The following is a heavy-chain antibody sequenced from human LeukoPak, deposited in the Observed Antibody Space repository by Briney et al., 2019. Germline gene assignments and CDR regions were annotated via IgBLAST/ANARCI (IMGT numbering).Heavy chain of an antibody. D-gene: IGHD1-26*01. CDR2: IKSKTDGGTT. V-gene: IGHV3-15*01. Sequence: GGSLRLSCAASGFTFGDAWMSWVRQAPGKGLEWVGRIKSKTDGGTTDYAAPVKGRFTISRDDSKNTLYLQMNSLKTEDTAVYYRTTRGGSFSIFDYWGQGTLVTVSS. CDR3: TTRGGSFSIFDY. J-gene: IGHJ4*02. CDR1: GFTFGDAW.